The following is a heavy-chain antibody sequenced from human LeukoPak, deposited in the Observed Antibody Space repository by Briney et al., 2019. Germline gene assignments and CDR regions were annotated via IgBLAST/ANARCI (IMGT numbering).Heavy chain of an antibody. Sequence: ASVKVSCKASGYTFTSYDINWVRQATGQGLEWMGWMNPNSGNTGYAQKFQGRVTMTRDTSTSTVYMELSSLRSEDTAVYYCARVRGIYCSITSCYFDYWGQGTLVTVSS. CDR2: MNPNSGNT. D-gene: IGHD2-2*01. CDR1: GYTFTSYD. J-gene: IGHJ4*02. V-gene: IGHV1-8*01. CDR3: ARVRGIYCSITSCYFDY.